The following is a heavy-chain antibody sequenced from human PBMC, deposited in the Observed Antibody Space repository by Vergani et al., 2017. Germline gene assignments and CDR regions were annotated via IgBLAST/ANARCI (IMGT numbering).Heavy chain of an antibody. CDR2: ISPYNGNT. CDR1: GYTFTSYG. D-gene: IGHD6-13*01. Sequence: QVQLVQSGAEVKKPGASVKVSCKASGYTFTSYGISWVRPAPVQGLDFFGSISPYNGNTNYAQKLQGRVTMTTDTSTSTADMELRSLRSDDTAVYYCARDYVAAAGSIFDYWGQGTLVTVSS. CDR3: ARDYVAAAGSIFDY. V-gene: IGHV1-18*01. J-gene: IGHJ4*02.